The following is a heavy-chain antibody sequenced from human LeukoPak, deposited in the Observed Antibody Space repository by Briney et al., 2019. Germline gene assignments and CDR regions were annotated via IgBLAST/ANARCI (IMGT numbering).Heavy chain of an antibody. CDR2: ISSSSSYI. D-gene: IGHD3-3*01. Sequence: PGGSLRLSCAASGFTFSSYSMNWVRQAPGKGLEWVSSISSSSSYIFYADSVEGRLTISRDNAKNSLYLQMNSLRAEDTAVYYCARETFWSGYPFDYWGQGTLVTVSS. J-gene: IGHJ4*02. CDR3: ARETFWSGYPFDY. CDR1: GFTFSSYS. V-gene: IGHV3-21*01.